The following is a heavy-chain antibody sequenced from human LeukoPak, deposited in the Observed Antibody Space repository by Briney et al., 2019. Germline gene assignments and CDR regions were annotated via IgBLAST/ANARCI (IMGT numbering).Heavy chain of an antibody. CDR3: ARDLLAAAGTAY. V-gene: IGHV3-21*01. CDR1: GFTFSSYS. CDR2: ISSSSSYI. Sequence: PGGSLRLSCAASGFTFSSYSMNWVRQPPGKGLEWVSSISSSSSYIYYADSVKGRFTISRDNAKNSLYLQMNSLRAEDTAVYYCARDLLAAAGTAYWGQGTLVTVSS. D-gene: IGHD6-13*01. J-gene: IGHJ4*02.